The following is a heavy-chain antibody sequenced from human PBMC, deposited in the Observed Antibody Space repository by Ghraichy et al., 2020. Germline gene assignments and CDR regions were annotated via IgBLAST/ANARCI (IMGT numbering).Heavy chain of an antibody. CDR3: ARDEMQPTYYYDSSGYFLAFDI. Sequence: SVKVSCKASGGTFSSYAISWVRQAPGQGLEWMGGIIPIFGTANYAQKFQGRVTITADESTSTAYMELSSLRSEDTAVYYCARDEMQPTYYYDSSGYFLAFDIWGQGTMVTVSS. D-gene: IGHD3-22*01. V-gene: IGHV1-69*13. J-gene: IGHJ3*02. CDR1: GGTFSSYA. CDR2: IIPIFGTA.